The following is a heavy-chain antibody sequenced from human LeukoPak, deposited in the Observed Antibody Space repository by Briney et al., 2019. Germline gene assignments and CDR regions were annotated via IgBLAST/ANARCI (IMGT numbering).Heavy chain of an antibody. CDR1: GGSISSSNW. V-gene: IGHV4-4*02. D-gene: IGHD3-16*02. Sequence: PSETLSLTCAVSGGSISSSNWWSWVRQPPGKGLEWIGEIYHSGSTNYNPSLKSRVTISVDKSKNQFSLKLSSVTAADTAVYYCASTGPFLGGSYRYPDYWGQGTLVTVSS. CDR2: IYHSGST. J-gene: IGHJ4*02. CDR3: ASTGPFLGGSYRYPDY.